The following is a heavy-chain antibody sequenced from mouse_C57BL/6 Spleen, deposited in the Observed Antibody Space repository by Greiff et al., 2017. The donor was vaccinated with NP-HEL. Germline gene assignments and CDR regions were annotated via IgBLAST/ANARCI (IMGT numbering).Heavy chain of an antibody. CDR2: IWGVGST. J-gene: IGHJ4*01. Sequence: VKLVESGPGLVAPSQSLSITCTVSGFSLTSYGVDWVRQSPGKGLEWLGVIWGVGSTNYNSALKSRLSISKDNSKSQVFLKMNSLQTDDTAMYYCARVATRYAMDYWGQGTSVTVSS. CDR1: GFSLTSYG. V-gene: IGHV2-6*01. D-gene: IGHD1-1*01. CDR3: ARVATRYAMDY.